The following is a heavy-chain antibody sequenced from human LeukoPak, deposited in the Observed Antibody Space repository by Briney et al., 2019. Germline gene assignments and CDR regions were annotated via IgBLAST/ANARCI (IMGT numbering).Heavy chain of an antibody. CDR1: GFTFSSHW. CDR2: ISGSGGST. V-gene: IGHV3-23*01. Sequence: GGSLRLSCAASGFTFSSHWMHWVRQAPGKGLVWVSAISGSGGSTYYADSVKGRFTISRDNSKNTLYLQMNSLRAEDTAVYYCASARRGNWNDVPYYYYYGMDVWGQGTTVTVSS. CDR3: ASARRGNWNDVPYYYYYGMDV. J-gene: IGHJ6*02. D-gene: IGHD1-20*01.